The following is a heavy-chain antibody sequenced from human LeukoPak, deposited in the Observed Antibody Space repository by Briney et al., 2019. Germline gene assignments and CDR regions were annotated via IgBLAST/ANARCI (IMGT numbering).Heavy chain of an antibody. J-gene: IGHJ5*02. CDR3: ARRFMGRGAMGFDP. CDR2: IYNSRSS. Sequence: SETLSLTCIVSAGSISSNSYYWGWIRPPPGKGLAWIGSIYNSRSSYYTSSLKSGVTISVDTSKNQYSLKLSSVTAADTAVYYSARRFMGRGAMGFDPWGQGTLVTVSS. D-gene: IGHD5-18*01. V-gene: IGHV4-39*01. CDR1: AGSISSNSYY.